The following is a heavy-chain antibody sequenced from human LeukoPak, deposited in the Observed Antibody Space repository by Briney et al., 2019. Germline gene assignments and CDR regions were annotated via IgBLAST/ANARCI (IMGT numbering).Heavy chain of an antibody. CDR2: ISGSGGSGGST. J-gene: IGHJ4*02. D-gene: IGHD3-22*01. V-gene: IGHV3-23*01. CDR1: GFTFRSYV. Sequence: GGSLRLSCAASGFTFRSYVMSWVRQAPGKGLEWVSAISGSGGSGGSTDYADSVKGRFTISRDNSKNTLYLQMNSLRAEDTAVYYCAKGIDSSGYYFDYWGQGTLVTVSS. CDR3: AKGIDSSGYYFDY.